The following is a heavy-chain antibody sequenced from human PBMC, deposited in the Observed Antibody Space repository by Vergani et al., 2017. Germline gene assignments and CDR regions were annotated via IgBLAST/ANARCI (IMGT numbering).Heavy chain of an antibody. CDR1: GFTFDDYG. D-gene: IGHD6-25*01. CDR3: ARDSGSRPFDP. V-gene: IGHV3-66*01. Sequence: EVQLLESGGGLVQPGGSLRLSCAASGFTFDDYGMSWVRQAPGKGLEWVSVIYSGGSTYYADSVKGRFTISRDNSKNTLYLQMNSLRAEDTALYNCARDSGSRPFDPWGQGTLVTVSS. J-gene: IGHJ5*02. CDR2: IYSGGST.